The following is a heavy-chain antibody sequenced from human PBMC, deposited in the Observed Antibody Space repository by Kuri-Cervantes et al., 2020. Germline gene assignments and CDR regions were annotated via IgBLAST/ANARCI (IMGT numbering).Heavy chain of an antibody. CDR1: GFTFDDYA. Sequence: GGSLRLSCAASGFTFDDYAMHWVRQAPGKGLEWVSGISWNSGSIGYADSVKGRFTISRDNAKNSLYLQMNSLRDEDTAVYYCARVGFGGGGFKGFDYWGQGTLVTVSS. V-gene: IGHV3-9*01. J-gene: IGHJ4*02. CDR2: ISWNSGSI. D-gene: IGHD3-10*01. CDR3: ARVGFGGGGFKGFDY.